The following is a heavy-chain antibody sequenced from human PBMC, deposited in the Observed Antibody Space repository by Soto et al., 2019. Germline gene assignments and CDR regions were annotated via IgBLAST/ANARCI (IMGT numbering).Heavy chain of an antibody. D-gene: IGHD3-16*01. CDR1: GYIFTAYA. CDR3: ARRGTVAFPQDWFDP. Sequence: ASVTVSCTASGYIFTAYAIDWVRQAPGQRLEWMGWINAGNGNTKYSQRFQGRVTITRDTSASTAYIQLSSLRSEDTAVYYCARRGTVAFPQDWFDPWGQGTLVTVSS. J-gene: IGHJ5*02. V-gene: IGHV1-3*01. CDR2: INAGNGNT.